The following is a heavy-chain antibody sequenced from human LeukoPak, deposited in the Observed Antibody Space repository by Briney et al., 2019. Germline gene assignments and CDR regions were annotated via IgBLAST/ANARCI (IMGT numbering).Heavy chain of an antibody. V-gene: IGHV4-34*01. Sequence: SETLSLTCAVYGGSFSGYYWSWIRQPPGKGLEWIGEINHSGSTNYNPSLKSRVTISVDTSKNQFSLKLSSVTAAGTAVYYCARYSSGWYHQGWFDPWGQGTLVTVSS. D-gene: IGHD6-19*01. J-gene: IGHJ5*02. CDR3: ARYSSGWYHQGWFDP. CDR2: INHSGST. CDR1: GGSFSGYY.